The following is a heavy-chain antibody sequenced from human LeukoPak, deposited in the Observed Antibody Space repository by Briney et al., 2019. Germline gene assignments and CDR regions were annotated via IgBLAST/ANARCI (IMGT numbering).Heavy chain of an antibody. CDR2: ISAYNGNT. CDR1: GYTFTSYG. Sequence: ASVKVSCTASGYTFTSYGISWVRQAPGQGLEWMGWISAYNGNTNYAQKLQGRVTMTTDTSTSTAYMELRSLRSDDTAVYYCARGDRFLEWFFPFLEEFMDVWGQGTTVTVSS. V-gene: IGHV1-18*01. CDR3: ARGDRFLEWFFPFLEEFMDV. J-gene: IGHJ6*02. D-gene: IGHD3-3*01.